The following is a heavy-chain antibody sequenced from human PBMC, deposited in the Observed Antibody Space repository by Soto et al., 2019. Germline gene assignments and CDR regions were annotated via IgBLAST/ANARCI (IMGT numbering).Heavy chain of an antibody. CDR3: ARLFRDVYNAVEY. J-gene: IGHJ4*02. CDR1: AGSISSYH. CDR2: TSNSAPT. Sequence: SETLSVTCTVSAGSISSYHWRWFRQSPGKGLEWIGYTSNSAPTIYNPSLKRRVTISADTSNNRFSLRLSSVTAADTAVYFCARLFRDVYNAVEYWGQGALVTVSS. D-gene: IGHD3-3*01. V-gene: IGHV4-59*08.